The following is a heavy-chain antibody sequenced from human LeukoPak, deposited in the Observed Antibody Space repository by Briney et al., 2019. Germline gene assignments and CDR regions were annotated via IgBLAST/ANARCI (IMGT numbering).Heavy chain of an antibody. D-gene: IGHD2-15*01. V-gene: IGHV4-30-2*03. J-gene: IGHJ3*01. CDR1: GGSISSGGYS. Sequence: SSETLSLTCAVSGGSISSGGYSWSWIRQPPGKGLEWIGYIYHSGSTYYNPSLKSRVTISINASKKQLSLNLASVTAADTAVYYCARRGDAWEILYSFDVWGQGTAVIVSS. CDR3: ARRGDAWEILYSFDV. CDR2: IYHSGST.